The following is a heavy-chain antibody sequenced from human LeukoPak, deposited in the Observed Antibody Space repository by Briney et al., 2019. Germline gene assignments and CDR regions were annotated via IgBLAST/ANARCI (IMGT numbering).Heavy chain of an antibody. Sequence: GGSLRLSCTASRFSFRSYDMHWVRQAPGKGLEWVAVISYDGRNTYYTDSVKGRFTISRDNSKNTLYLQMNSLRPEDTAVYYCAKDGQLGGSSWFTLYFDYWGQGTLVTVSS. J-gene: IGHJ4*02. V-gene: IGHV3-30*18. D-gene: IGHD6-13*01. CDR3: AKDGQLGGSSWFTLYFDY. CDR1: RFSFRSYD. CDR2: ISYDGRNT.